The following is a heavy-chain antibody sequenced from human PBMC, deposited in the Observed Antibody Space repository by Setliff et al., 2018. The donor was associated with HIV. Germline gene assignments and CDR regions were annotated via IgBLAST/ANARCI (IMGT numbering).Heavy chain of an antibody. CDR2: IRSSRGST. CDR1: GFTFENFG. J-gene: IGHJ4*02. CDR3: ARRGYCSSTTCYYDY. D-gene: IGHD2-2*01. Sequence: QPGGSLRLSCTVSGFTFENFGLHWVRQAPGKGLEWSAFIRSSRGSTYYLDSVKGRFTVSGGNSKNTLYLQMGSLRAEDMAVYYCARRGYCSSTTCYYDYWGQGTLVTVSS. V-gene: IGHV3-30*02.